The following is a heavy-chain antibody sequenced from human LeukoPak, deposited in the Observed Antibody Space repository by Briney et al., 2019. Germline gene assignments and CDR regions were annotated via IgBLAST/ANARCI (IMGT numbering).Heavy chain of an antibody. CDR2: ISSSGST. Sequence: PSETLSLTCTVSGDSISSGDYYWSWIRQPAGKGLEWIGRISSSGSTNYNPSLKSRVTISVDTSKNQFSLKLSSVTAADTAVYYCARDRTAMDHGAFDIWGQGTMVTVSS. CDR1: GDSISSGDYY. CDR3: ARDRTAMDHGAFDI. J-gene: IGHJ3*02. D-gene: IGHD5-18*01. V-gene: IGHV4-61*02.